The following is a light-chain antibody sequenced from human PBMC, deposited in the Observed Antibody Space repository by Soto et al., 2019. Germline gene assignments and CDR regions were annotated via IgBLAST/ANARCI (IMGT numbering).Light chain of an antibody. J-gene: IGKJ2*01. CDR2: AAS. CDR1: QSVSTN. CDR3: QQYNKWPPYT. V-gene: IGKV3-15*01. Sequence: EIVMTQSPVTLSVSPGDRAALSCRASQSVSTNLAWYQQKPGQPPRLLIYAASTRATGVPARFSGSGSGTEFTLTISSLPSEDFAVYFCQQYNKWPPYTFGQGTKLEIK.